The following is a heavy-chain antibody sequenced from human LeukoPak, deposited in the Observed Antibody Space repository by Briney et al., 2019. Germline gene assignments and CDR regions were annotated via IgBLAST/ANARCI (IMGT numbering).Heavy chain of an antibody. J-gene: IGHJ4*02. CDR2: IFYTGNA. CDR1: GGSISGYH. V-gene: IGHV4-59*08. Sequence: SGPTLVKPSETLSLTCTVSGGSISGYHWNWIRQSPGKGLEWIANIFYTGNADYNPSLKSRVTISLDTPKNQISLILTSVTAADTAVYYCARHYCSGGSCYYFDYWGQGTLVTVSS. D-gene: IGHD2-15*01. CDR3: ARHYCSGGSCYYFDY.